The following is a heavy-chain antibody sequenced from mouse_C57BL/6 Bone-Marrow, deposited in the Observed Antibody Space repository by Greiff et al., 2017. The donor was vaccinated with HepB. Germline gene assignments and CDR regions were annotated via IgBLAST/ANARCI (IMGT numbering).Heavy chain of an antibody. Sequence: EVQLVESGGDLVKPGGSLKLSCAASGFTFSSYGMSWVRQTPDKRLEWVATISSGGSYTYYPDSVKGRFTISRDNAKNTRYLQMSSLKSEDTAMYYCARHGGLRRPFAYGGQGTLVTVSA. CDR3: ARHGGLRRPFAY. V-gene: IGHV5-6*01. CDR1: GFTFSSYG. D-gene: IGHD2-4*01. CDR2: ISSGGSYT. J-gene: IGHJ3*01.